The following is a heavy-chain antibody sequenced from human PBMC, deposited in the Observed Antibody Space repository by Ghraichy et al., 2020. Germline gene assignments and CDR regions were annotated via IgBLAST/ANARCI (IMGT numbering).Heavy chain of an antibody. Sequence: GGSLRLSCAASGFTVSSNYMSWVRQAPGKGLEWVSVIYSGGSTYYADSVKGRFTISRDNSKNTLYLQMNSLRAEDTAVYYCARARDRWFGGVVDYWGQGTLVTVSS. CDR3: ARARDRWFGGVVDY. V-gene: IGHV3-66*01. D-gene: IGHD3-10*01. CDR2: IYSGGST. CDR1: GFTVSSNY. J-gene: IGHJ4*02.